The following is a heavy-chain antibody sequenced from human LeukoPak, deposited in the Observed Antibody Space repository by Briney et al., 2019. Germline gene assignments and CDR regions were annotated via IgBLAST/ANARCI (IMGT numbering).Heavy chain of an antibody. J-gene: IGHJ6*03. CDR2: ISSSGSST. CDR1: GFTFSNHA. Sequence: PGGSMRLSCAAPGFTFSNHAMSWVRQAPGKGLEWVSGISSSGSSTFFADHVKGRFTISRDNAKNSLYLQMTTLQAEDTAVYYCARRSPGTSSLFYYYMDVWGKGTTVTVSS. V-gene: IGHV3-23*01. CDR3: ARRSPGTSSLFYYYMDV. D-gene: IGHD1-26*01.